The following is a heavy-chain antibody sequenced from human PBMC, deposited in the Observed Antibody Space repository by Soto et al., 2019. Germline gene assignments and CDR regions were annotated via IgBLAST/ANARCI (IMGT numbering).Heavy chain of an antibody. D-gene: IGHD3-10*01. CDR1: GGSFSGYY. Sequence: QVQLQQCGAGLLKPSETLSLTCAVYGGSFSGYYWRWIRHPPGKGLAWMGEINHSGSTNYNPSLKRRVTISVDTSKNQFSRKLSSVTAADTAVYYCAIAQRDVLLWCGVVEDGMDVWGQGTTVTVSS. J-gene: IGHJ6*02. CDR3: AIAQRDVLLWCGVVEDGMDV. CDR2: INHSGST. V-gene: IGHV4-34*01.